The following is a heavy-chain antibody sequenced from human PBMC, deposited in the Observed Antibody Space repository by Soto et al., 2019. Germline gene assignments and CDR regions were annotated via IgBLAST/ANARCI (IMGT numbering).Heavy chain of an antibody. D-gene: IGHD6-13*01. Sequence: XGSLRLSCSGSGFTLSSYAMHWVRQAPGKGLEYASAISSNGGSTYYADSVKGRFTISRDNSKKTLYLQMTSLRVEDTAVYYCVKGKYSTSGLLDWFDHWGQGTVVTVSS. CDR2: ISSNGGST. V-gene: IGHV3-64D*06. J-gene: IGHJ5*01. CDR3: VKGKYSTSGLLDWFDH. CDR1: GFTLSSYA.